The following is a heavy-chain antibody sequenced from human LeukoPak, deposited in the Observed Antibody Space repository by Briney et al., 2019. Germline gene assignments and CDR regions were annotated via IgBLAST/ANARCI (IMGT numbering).Heavy chain of an antibody. Sequence: GGSLRLSCAASGFTVSSNYMSWVRQAPGKGLEWVGNIKQDGSEKRYADSVRGRFSISRDNAQTSLYLQMNSLRAEDTAVYHCARASDPWLQLTWGQGTLVTVSS. CDR2: IKQDGSEK. V-gene: IGHV3-7*03. CDR3: ARASDPWLQLT. CDR1: GFTVSSNY. D-gene: IGHD5-24*01. J-gene: IGHJ5*02.